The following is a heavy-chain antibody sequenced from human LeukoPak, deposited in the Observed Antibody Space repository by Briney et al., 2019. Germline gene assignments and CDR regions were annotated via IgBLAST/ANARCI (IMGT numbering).Heavy chain of an antibody. CDR2: ISDSGGST. Sequence: GGSLRLSCAASGFTFSSYGMSWVRQAPGEGLEWVSAISDSGGSTYYTDSVKGRFTISRDDSKNTAYLQMDSLKTEDTAVYYCTGNYYGSGSYADFDYWGQGTLVTVSS. CDR3: TGNYYGSGSYADFDY. D-gene: IGHD3-10*01. V-gene: IGHV3-23*01. CDR1: GFTFSSYG. J-gene: IGHJ4*02.